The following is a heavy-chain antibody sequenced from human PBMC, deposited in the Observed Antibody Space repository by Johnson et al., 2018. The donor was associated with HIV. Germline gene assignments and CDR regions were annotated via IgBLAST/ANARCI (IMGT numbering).Heavy chain of an antibody. CDR1: GFTFDDYA. Sequence: VQLVESGGGLVQPGRSLRLSCAASGFTFDDYAMSWVRQAPGKGLEWVSVIYSGDNTLYADSVKGRFTISRDNSKNTLYLQMNSLRAEDTAVYYCARKGDAFDIWGQGTKVTVSS. CDR2: IYSGDNT. V-gene: IGHV3-66*01. J-gene: IGHJ3*02. CDR3: ARKGDAFDI.